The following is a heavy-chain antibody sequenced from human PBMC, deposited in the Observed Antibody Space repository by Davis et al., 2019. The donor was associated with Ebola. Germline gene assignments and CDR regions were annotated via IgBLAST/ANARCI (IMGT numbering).Heavy chain of an antibody. J-gene: IGHJ4*02. V-gene: IGHV4-34*01. CDR1: GGSFSGHY. Sequence: MPSETLSLTCAVYGGSFSGHYWSWIRQPPGKGLEWIGDINHSGSTNYNPSLKSRVTISVDTSKNQFSLKLSSVTAAETAVYYCARAPLFMAGRSFDYWGQGTLVTVSS. D-gene: IGHD3-10*02. CDR3: ARAPLFMAGRSFDY. CDR2: INHSGST.